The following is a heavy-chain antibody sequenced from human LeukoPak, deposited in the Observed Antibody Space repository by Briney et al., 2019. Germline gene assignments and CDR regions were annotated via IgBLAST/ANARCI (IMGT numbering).Heavy chain of an antibody. D-gene: IGHD3-22*01. CDR3: ASIHENYYDNSGYRTTNSY. Sequence: ASVKVSCKASGYTFTGYYMHWVRQAPGQGLEWMGWINPNSGGTNYAQKFQGRVTMTRDTSISTAYMELSRLRSDDTAVYYCASIHENYYDNSGYRTTNSYWGQGTLVTVSS. V-gene: IGHV1-2*02. J-gene: IGHJ4*02. CDR1: GYTFTGYY. CDR2: INPNSGGT.